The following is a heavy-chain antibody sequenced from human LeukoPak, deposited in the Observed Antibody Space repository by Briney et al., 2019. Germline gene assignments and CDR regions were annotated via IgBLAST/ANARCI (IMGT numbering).Heavy chain of an antibody. V-gene: IGHV1-46*01. CDR3: ARNRYYGSSGYPDFDY. CDR1: GYTFTSYY. CDR2: INPSGGST. J-gene: IGHJ4*02. D-gene: IGHD3-22*01. Sequence: ASVKVSCKASGYTFTSYYMHWVRQAPGQGLEWMGIINPSGGSTSYAQKFQGRVTMTRDTSTSTVYMELSSLRSEDTAVYYCARNRYYGSSGYPDFDYWGQGTLVTVSS.